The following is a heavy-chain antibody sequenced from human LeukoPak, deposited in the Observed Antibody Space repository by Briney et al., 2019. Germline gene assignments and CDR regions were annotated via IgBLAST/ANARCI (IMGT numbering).Heavy chain of an antibody. CDR1: GGSISSSSYY. Sequence: KPSETLSLTCTVSGGSISSSSYYWGWIRQPPGKGLEWIGNIYYSGSTYYNPSLTSRVTISVDTSQNHFSLKLSSVTAADTAVYYCAREERTYYYDSSGYDFDYWGQGTLVTVSS. J-gene: IGHJ4*02. V-gene: IGHV4-39*02. D-gene: IGHD3-22*01. CDR2: IYYSGST. CDR3: AREERTYYYDSSGYDFDY.